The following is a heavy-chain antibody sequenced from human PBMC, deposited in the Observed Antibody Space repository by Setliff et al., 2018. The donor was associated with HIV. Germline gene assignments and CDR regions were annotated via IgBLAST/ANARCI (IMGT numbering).Heavy chain of an antibody. CDR1: GFTVSSTY. D-gene: IGHD6-6*01. CDR2: IYTGGTT. V-gene: IGHV3-53*01. J-gene: IGHJ6*02. CDR3: ARDGMSSHYYYGMDV. Sequence: SGGSLRLSCTASGFTVSSTYMNWVRQAPGKGLEWVSVIYTGGTTYYADSVKGRFTISRDNSKNTLYLQMNSLRAEDTAVYYCARDGMSSHYYYGMDVWGQGTTVTV.